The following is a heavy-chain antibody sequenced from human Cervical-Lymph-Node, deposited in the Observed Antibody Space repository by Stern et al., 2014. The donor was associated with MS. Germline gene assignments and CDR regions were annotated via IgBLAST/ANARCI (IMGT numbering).Heavy chain of an antibody. Sequence: VKLGESGTEVKKPGSSVKVSCQASGGTISSFGISWVRQGAGQGIEWMGGIIAAFGTAHYAQKFQGQVTINADESTSTAYMELSSLISHDTAVYYCARDHCLQCSGGNCCAMDVWGQGTTVTVSS. CDR1: GGTISSFG. V-gene: IGHV1-69*01. CDR2: IIAAFGTA. J-gene: IGHJ6*02. D-gene: IGHD2-15*01. CDR3: ARDHCLQCSGGNCCAMDV.